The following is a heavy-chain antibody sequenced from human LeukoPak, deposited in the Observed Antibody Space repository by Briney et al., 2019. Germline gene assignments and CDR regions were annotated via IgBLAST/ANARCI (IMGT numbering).Heavy chain of an antibody. D-gene: IGHD3-3*01. CDR3: TSLEFWSGSQAFAY. CDR1: GFNFNNYG. Sequence: GGSLRLSCEASGFNFNNYGMSWVRQAPGKGLEWVSGMNWDGQSTGYADSVKGRFTISRNNAKNSLYLQMNSLRDEDTAFYYCTSLEFWSGSQAFAYWAKEPWSPSPQ. CDR2: MNWDGQST. J-gene: IGHJ4*01. V-gene: IGHV3-20*04.